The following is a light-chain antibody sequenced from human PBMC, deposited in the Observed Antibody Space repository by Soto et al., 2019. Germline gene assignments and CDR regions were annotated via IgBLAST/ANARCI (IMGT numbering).Light chain of an antibody. Sequence: QSVLTQSPSASASLGASVKLTCTLSSGHSTYTIAWHQQQPEKGPRYLMNLNSDGSHTKGDGIPDRFSGSSSGAERYLTISSLQSEDEADYSCQTLGTGYVVFGGWTELTVL. CDR1: SGHSTYT. CDR3: QTLGTGYVV. CDR2: LNSDGSH. V-gene: IGLV4-69*01. J-gene: IGLJ2*01.